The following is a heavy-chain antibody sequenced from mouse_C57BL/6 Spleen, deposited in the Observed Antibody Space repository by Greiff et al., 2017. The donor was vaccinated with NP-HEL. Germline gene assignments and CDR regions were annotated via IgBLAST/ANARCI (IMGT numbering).Heavy chain of an antibody. CDR3: ARDPWFAD. J-gene: IGHJ3*01. CDR1: GFTFSSYA. CDR2: ISDGGSYT. Sequence: EVHLVESGGGLVKPGGSLKLSCAASGFTFSSYAMSWVRQTPGKRLEWVATISDGGSYTYYPDNVKGRFTISRDNAKNNLYLQKSHLKAEDAAMYYCARDPWFADWGQATLVTVSA. V-gene: IGHV5-4*01.